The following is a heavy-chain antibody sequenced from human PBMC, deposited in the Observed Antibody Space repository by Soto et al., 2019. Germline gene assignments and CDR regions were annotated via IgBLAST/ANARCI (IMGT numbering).Heavy chain of an antibody. CDR2: IKHSGST. J-gene: IGHJ4*02. CDR3: ARGWGRIVDY. D-gene: IGHD7-27*01. CDR1: GGSFSGYY. V-gene: IGHV4-34*01. Sequence: QVQLQQWGAGLLKPSETLSLTCAVYGGSFSGYYWNWIRQPPGKGLEWIGEIKHSGSTNYNPSLKSQVTISVDTTKNQFSLTLISVTAADTAVYYGARGWGRIVDYWGQGTLVTVSS.